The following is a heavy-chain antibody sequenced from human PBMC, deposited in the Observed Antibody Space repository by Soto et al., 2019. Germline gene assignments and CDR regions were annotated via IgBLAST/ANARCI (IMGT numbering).Heavy chain of an antibody. Sequence: QMQLQASGPGLVKPSETLSLTCNVSGASVSPGYWSWIRQPPGTGLEWIGFMYFGGSFNYNPSLTRRATISVETSMNQFSMKLTSVTASDTAVYYCARSYYDSTGFAVDPWGQGTLVTVSS. D-gene: IGHD3-22*01. CDR2: MYFGGSF. J-gene: IGHJ5*02. CDR3: ARSYYDSTGFAVDP. V-gene: IGHV4-59*02. CDR1: GASVSPGY.